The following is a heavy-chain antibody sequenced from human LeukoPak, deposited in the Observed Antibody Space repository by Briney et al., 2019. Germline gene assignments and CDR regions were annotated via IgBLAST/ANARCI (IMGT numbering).Heavy chain of an antibody. Sequence: SETLSLTCAGYGGSFSGYSWIWIRQPPGKGLEWIGEINHSGSTNYSPSLKSRVTISVDTSKNQFSLKLSSVTAADTAVYYCARGRGPIRYYYYGMDVWGQGTTVTVSS. D-gene: IGHD1-20*01. CDR1: GGSFSGYS. V-gene: IGHV4-34*01. CDR3: ARGRGPIRYYYYGMDV. J-gene: IGHJ6*02. CDR2: INHSGST.